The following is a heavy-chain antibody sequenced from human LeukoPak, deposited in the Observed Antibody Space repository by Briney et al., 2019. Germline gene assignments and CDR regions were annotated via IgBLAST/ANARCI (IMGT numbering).Heavy chain of an antibody. V-gene: IGHV3-23*01. CDR1: GFTFSSYV. CDR3: AKDSTGPPIG. J-gene: IGHJ4*02. D-gene: IGHD4-17*01. Sequence: PGGSLRLSCAASGFTFSSYVMNWVRQAPGKGLEWVSSISGSGGIINYADSVKGRFTISRDNSKYTLYLQMNSLRAEDTAVCYCAKDSTGPPIGWGQGTLVTVSS. CDR2: ISGSGGII.